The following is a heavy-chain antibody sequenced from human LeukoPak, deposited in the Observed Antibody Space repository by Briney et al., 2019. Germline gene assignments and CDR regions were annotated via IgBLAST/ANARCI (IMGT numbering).Heavy chain of an antibody. CDR3: ARDQTAHYGGNCPDY. D-gene: IGHD4-23*01. J-gene: IGHJ4*02. Sequence: GSSVKVSCKASGYTFTSYGISWVRQAPGQGLEWMGWISAYNGNTNYAQKLQGRVTMTTDTSTSTAYMELRSLRSDDTAVYYCARDQTAHYGGNCPDYWGQGTLVTVSS. V-gene: IGHV1-18*01. CDR1: GYTFTSYG. CDR2: ISAYNGNT.